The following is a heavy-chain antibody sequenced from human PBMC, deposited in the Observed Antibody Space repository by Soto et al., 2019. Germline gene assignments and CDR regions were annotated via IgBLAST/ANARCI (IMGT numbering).Heavy chain of an antibody. J-gene: IGHJ3*02. V-gene: IGHV3-66*01. D-gene: IGHD2-2*01. CDR3: ARDHQRDDAFDI. CDR1: GFPVSSNY. CDR2: IYSGGST. Sequence: GGSLRLSCAASGFPVSSNYMSWVRQAPGKGLEWVSVIYSGGSTYYADSVKGRFTISRDNSKNTLYLQMNSLRAEDTAVYYCARDHQRDDAFDIWGQRTMVTVSS.